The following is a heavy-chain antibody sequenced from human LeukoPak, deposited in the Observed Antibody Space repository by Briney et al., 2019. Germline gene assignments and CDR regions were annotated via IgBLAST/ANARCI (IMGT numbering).Heavy chain of an antibody. CDR3: ARRNDFDI. V-gene: IGHV4-4*02. CDR1: GGSISGTNW. J-gene: IGHJ3*02. CDR2: ISLAGQT. Sequence: SGTLSLTCGVSGGSISGTNWWSWVRQPPGQGLEWIGEISLAGQTNYNPSLNGRVTMSLDKSSNQLSLHLTSVTAADTAIYYCARRNDFDIWGQGIMVTVSS.